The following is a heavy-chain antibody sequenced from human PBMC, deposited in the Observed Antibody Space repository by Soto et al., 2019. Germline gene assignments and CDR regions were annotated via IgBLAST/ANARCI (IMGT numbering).Heavy chain of an antibody. CDR2: IDPSDSYT. CDR1: GYSFTSYW. CDR3: ARASITIFGVVRYGMDV. V-gene: IGHV5-10-1*01. D-gene: IGHD3-3*01. J-gene: IGHJ6*02. Sequence: GASLKISCKGSGYSFTSYWISWVRQMPGKGLEWMGRIDPSDSYTNYSPSFQGHVTISADKSISPAYLQWSSLKASDTAMYYCARASITIFGVVRYGMDVWGQGTTVTVSS.